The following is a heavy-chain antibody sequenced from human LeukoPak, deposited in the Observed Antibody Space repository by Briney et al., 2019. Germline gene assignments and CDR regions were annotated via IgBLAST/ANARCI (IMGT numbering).Heavy chain of an antibody. CDR3: ARVGTYGSGSYLSWLDY. Sequence: SETLSLTCTVSGGSTSSYYWSWIRQPPGKGLEWIGYIYYSGSTNYNPSLKSRVTISVDTSKNQFSLKLSSVTAADTAVYYCARVGTYGSGSYLSWLDYWGQGTLVTVSS. D-gene: IGHD3-10*01. CDR2: IYYSGST. CDR1: GGSTSSYY. J-gene: IGHJ4*02. V-gene: IGHV4-59*01.